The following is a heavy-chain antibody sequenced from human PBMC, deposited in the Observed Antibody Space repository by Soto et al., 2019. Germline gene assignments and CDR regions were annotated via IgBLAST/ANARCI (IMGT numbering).Heavy chain of an antibody. CDR1: GYPFTSYY. J-gene: IGHJ4*02. V-gene: IGHV1-46*01. D-gene: IGHD3-16*01. CDR2: INPSSGST. CDR3: AREMYTTRGSPFDY. Sequence: ASVKVSCKASGYPFTSYYVHWVRQAPGQGLEWMGFINPSSGSTSYAQKFQGRVTMTRDTSTSTVYMEVSSLRSEDTAEYYCAREMYTTRGSPFDYWGQRTLVTVSS.